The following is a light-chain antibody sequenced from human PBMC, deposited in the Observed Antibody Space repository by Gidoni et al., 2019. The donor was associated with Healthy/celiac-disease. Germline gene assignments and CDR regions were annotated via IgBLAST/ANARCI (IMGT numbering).Light chain of an antibody. CDR2: GKN. CDR1: SLRSYY. Sequence: SSERTQDPAVSVALGQTVRITCQGDSLRSYYASWYQQKPGQAPVLVIYGKNNRPSGIPDRFSGSSSGNTASLTITGAQAEDEADYYCNSRDSSGNHEVFGGGTKLTVL. V-gene: IGLV3-19*01. J-gene: IGLJ2*01. CDR3: NSRDSSGNHEV.